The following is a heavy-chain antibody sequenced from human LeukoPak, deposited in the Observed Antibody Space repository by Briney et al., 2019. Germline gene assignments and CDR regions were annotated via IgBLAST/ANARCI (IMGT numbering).Heavy chain of an antibody. J-gene: IGHJ6*02. CDR3: ARDTAGDYYYYGMDV. Sequence: GGSLRLSCAASGFTFSSYWMSWVRQAPGKGLEWVANIKQDGSEKYYVDSVKGRFTISRDNAKNSLYLQMNSLRAEDTAVYYRARDTAGDYYYYGMDVWGQGTTVTVSS. CDR1: GFTFSSYW. CDR2: IKQDGSEK. D-gene: IGHD5-18*01. V-gene: IGHV3-7*01.